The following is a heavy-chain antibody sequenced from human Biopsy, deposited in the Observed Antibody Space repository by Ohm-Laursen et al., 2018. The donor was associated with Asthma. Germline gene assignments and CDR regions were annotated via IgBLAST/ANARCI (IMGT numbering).Heavy chain of an antibody. CDR3: ARGDSSNWSHYYFDY. J-gene: IGHJ4*02. Sequence: SLRLSCTATGFAVSRDHMFWVRQAPGKGLEWVSVIYSGGTSHTADSVRVRFTISRDHSKNTLYLQMHSLRAEDTAVYYCARGDSSNWSHYYFDYWGQGTLVTVSS. D-gene: IGHD3-22*01. CDR2: IYSGGTS. CDR1: GFAVSRDH. V-gene: IGHV3-53*01.